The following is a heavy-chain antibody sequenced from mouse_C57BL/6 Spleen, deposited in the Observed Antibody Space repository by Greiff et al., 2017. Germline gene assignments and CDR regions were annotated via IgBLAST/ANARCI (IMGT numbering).Heavy chain of an antibody. CDR3: ARVTTVVATYYFDY. V-gene: IGHV1-69*01. CDR2: IDPSDSYT. CDR1: GYTFTSYW. Sequence: QVQLQQPGAELVMPGASVKLSCKASGYTFTSYWMRWVKQRPGQGLEWIGEIDPSDSYTNYNQKFKGKSTLTVDKSSSTAYMQLSSLTSEDSAVYYCARVTTVVATYYFDYWGQGTTLTVSS. J-gene: IGHJ2*01. D-gene: IGHD1-1*01.